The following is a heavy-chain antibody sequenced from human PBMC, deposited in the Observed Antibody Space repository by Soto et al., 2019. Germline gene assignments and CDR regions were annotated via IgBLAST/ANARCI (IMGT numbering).Heavy chain of an antibody. D-gene: IGHD3-10*01. CDR2: ISGYNGNT. CDR3: ARAGNYYYGSGSHYCYGMDV. V-gene: IGHV1-18*04. J-gene: IGHJ6*02. CDR1: GYTFTSYG. Sequence: QVQLVQSGAEVKKPGASVKVSCKASGYTFTSYGVSWVRQAPGQGLEWMGWISGYNGNTNYAQKLQGRVTMTTDTSTSTVYRELRRLRSVDTAVYYCARAGNYYYGSGSHYCYGMDVLGQGITVTVSS.